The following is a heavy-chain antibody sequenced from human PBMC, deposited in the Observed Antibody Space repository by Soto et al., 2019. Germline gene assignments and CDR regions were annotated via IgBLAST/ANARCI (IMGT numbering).Heavy chain of an antibody. V-gene: IGHV4-4*02. J-gene: IGHJ4*02. Sequence: SETLSLTCAVSGGSVSSRYWWSWVRQSPGKGLEWIGEIYHSGSANYNPSLKSRVTMSVDNSKNQFSLRLNSVTAADTAVYYCARYNAASGTYYFDYWGLGTLVTVSS. D-gene: IGHD6-13*01. CDR1: GGSVSSRYW. CDR3: ARYNAASGTYYFDY. CDR2: IYHSGSA.